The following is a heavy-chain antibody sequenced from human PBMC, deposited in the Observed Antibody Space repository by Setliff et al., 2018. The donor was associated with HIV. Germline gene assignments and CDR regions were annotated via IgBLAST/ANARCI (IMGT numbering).Heavy chain of an antibody. J-gene: IGHJ4*02. CDR3: ARGSDYIWGNYRFPFDY. D-gene: IGHD3-16*02. Sequence: PSETLSLTCTVSGGSINSRSYYWAWIRQPPGKGLEWIGEINHSGSTNYNPSLKSRVTISVDTSKSQFSLKLSSVTAADTALYYCARGSDYIWGNYRFPFDYLGQGTPVTVS. CDR2: INHSGST. CDR1: GGSINSRSYY. V-gene: IGHV4-39*07.